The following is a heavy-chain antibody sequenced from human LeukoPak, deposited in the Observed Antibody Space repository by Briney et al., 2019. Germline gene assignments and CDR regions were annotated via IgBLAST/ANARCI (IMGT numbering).Heavy chain of an antibody. CDR3: ARTREGVWGSYSP. V-gene: IGHV1-2*02. CDR2: INPKSGGT. CDR1: GYHFTDYY. J-gene: IGHJ4*02. D-gene: IGHD3-16*01. Sequence: GASVKVPCKASGYHFTDYYIHWVRLAPGQGLEWMGWINPKSGGTHYAQKFQGRVSMTRDTSINTVYLELGSLRSNDTAVYYCARTREGVWGSYSPWGQGTLVTVSS.